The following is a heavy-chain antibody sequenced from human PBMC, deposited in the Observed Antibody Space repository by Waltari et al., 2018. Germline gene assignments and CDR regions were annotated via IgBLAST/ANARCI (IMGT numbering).Heavy chain of an antibody. CDR3: ARGGARHYDSSGYYDFDS. D-gene: IGHD3-22*01. J-gene: IGHJ4*02. CDR2: IVPLFGTA. CDR1: GDTFSGYA. Sequence: QVQLVQSGAEVKKPGSSVKVSCKASGDTFSGYAMSWVRQAPGQGLEWMGGIVPLFGTAKYAHNCQGRPTITTAEVTTTAYRELGGLGSEDTAVYFCARGGARHYDSSGYYDFDSWGQGTQVSVSS. V-gene: IGHV1-69*05.